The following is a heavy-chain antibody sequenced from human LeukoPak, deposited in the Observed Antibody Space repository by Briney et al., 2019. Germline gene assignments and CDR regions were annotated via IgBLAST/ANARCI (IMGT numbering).Heavy chain of an antibody. CDR2: ISYDGSNK. Sequence: GGSLRLSCAASGFTFSSYAMHWVRQAPGKGLEWVAVISYDGSNKYYADSVKGRFTTSRDNSKNTLYLQMNSLRAEDTAVYYCARGFRGASFDYWGQGTLVTVSS. J-gene: IGHJ4*02. V-gene: IGHV3-30*04. CDR1: GFTFSSYA. D-gene: IGHD1-26*01. CDR3: ARGFRGASFDY.